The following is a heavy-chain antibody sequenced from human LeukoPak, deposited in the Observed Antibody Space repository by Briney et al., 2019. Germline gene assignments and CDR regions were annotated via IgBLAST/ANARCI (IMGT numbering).Heavy chain of an antibody. Sequence: GGSLRLSCAASGFTFSSDAMSWVRQAPGKGLEWVSAISGSGGSTYYADSVKGRFTISRDNSKNTLYLQMNSLRAEDTAVYYCARSYYYDSSGYYFGGAFDIWGQGTMVTVSS. D-gene: IGHD3-22*01. J-gene: IGHJ3*02. CDR2: ISGSGGST. CDR3: ARSYYYDSSGYYFGGAFDI. CDR1: GFTFSSDA. V-gene: IGHV3-23*01.